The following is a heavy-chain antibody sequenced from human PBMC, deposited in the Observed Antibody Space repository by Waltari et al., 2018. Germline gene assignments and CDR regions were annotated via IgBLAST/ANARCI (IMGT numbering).Heavy chain of an antibody. D-gene: IGHD3-22*01. Sequence: QVQLVQSGAEVKKPGASVKVSCKASGYTFTSYAMHWVRQAPGQRLEWMGWINAGNGNPKYSQKFQGRVTITRDTSASTAYMELSSLRSEDTAVYYCARDTYYDSSGYYYSFDYWGQGTLVTVSS. CDR1: GYTFTSYA. V-gene: IGHV1-3*01. CDR3: ARDTYYDSSGYYYSFDY. CDR2: INAGNGNP. J-gene: IGHJ4*02.